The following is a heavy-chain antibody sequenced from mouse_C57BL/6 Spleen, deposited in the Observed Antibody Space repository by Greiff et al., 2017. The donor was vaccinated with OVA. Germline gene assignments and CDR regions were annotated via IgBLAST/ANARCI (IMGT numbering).Heavy chain of an antibody. V-gene: IGHV1-59*01. J-gene: IGHJ3*01. D-gene: IGHD4-1*01. CDR3: ASNWASD. CDR1: GYTFTSYW. Sequence: QVQLQQPGAELVRPGTSVKLSCKASGYTFTSYWMHWVKQRPGQGLEWIGVIDPSDSYTNYNQKFKGKATLTVDTSSSTAYMQLSSLTSEDSAVYYCASNWASDWGQGTLVTVSA. CDR2: IDPSDSYT.